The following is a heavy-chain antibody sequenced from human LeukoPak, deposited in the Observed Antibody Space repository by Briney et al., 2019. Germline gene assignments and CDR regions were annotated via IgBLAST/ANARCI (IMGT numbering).Heavy chain of an antibody. J-gene: IGHJ5*02. CDR2: VNHSGNT. V-gene: IGHV4-34*01. D-gene: IGHD6-19*01. CDR3: AREAVAVTGSWFDP. Sequence: SETLSLTCGVYGVSFSGYYWSWIRQSPGRGLEWIGEVNHSGNTNYNPSLKSRVSISVDTSKNHFSLKLTSVTAADTAVYYCAREAVAVTGSWFDPWGQGALVTVSS. CDR1: GVSFSGYY.